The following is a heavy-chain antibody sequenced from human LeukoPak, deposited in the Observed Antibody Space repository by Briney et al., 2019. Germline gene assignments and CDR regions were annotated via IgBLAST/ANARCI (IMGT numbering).Heavy chain of an antibody. V-gene: IGHV3-66*01. D-gene: IGHD6-13*01. J-gene: IGHJ4*02. CDR3: ARALAAAGPSDY. CDR1: GFTVSSNY. CDR2: IYSGGST. Sequence: GGSLRLSCAASGFTVSSNYMSWVRQAPGKGLEWVSVIYSGGSTYYADSVKGRFTISRDNFKNTLYLQMNSLRAEDTAVYYCARALAAAGPSDYWGQGTLVTVSS.